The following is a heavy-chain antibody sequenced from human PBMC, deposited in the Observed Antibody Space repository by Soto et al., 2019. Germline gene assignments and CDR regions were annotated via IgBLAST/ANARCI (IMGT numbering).Heavy chain of an antibody. D-gene: IGHD5-18*01. Sequence: GGSLRLSCTASGFTFGDYAMSWFRQAPGKGLEWVGFIRSKAYGGTTEYAASVKGRFSISREDFKSIAYLQMNGLKTEDTAVYYCNRPFGSYSYGASCFDTWGQGT. CDR2: IRSKAYGGTT. V-gene: IGHV3-49*03. J-gene: IGHJ5*02. CDR3: NRPFGSYSYGASCFDT. CDR1: GFTFGDYA.